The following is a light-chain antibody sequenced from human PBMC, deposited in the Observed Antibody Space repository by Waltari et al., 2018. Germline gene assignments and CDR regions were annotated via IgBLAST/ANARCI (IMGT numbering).Light chain of an antibody. CDR2: AAS. CDR3: QQLYSYPLT. Sequence: IQLTQSPSSLSASVGDRVTITCRASQGFSSTLAWFQQRPGQAPKLLIYAASTLQSGVPSRFSGSESGTDCTLTITSRQPEDVATYFCQQLYSYPLTFGGGTKVEIK. V-gene: IGKV1-9*01. J-gene: IGKJ4*01. CDR1: QGFSST.